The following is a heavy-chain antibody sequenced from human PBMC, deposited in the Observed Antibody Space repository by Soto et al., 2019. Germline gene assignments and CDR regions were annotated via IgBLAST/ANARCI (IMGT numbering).Heavy chain of an antibody. Sequence: SGPTLVNPTHTLTLTCTFSGFSLSTSGVGVGWIRQPPGKALEWLALIYWDDDKRYSPSLRSRLTISKDTSKNQVVLTMTNMDPVDTATYYCIQSRCGGDCLQSYASHYYYGMDVWGQGT. J-gene: IGHJ6*02. CDR1: GFSLSTSGVG. D-gene: IGHD2-21*02. CDR3: IQSRCGGDCLQSYASHYYYGMDV. CDR2: IYWDDDK. V-gene: IGHV2-5*02.